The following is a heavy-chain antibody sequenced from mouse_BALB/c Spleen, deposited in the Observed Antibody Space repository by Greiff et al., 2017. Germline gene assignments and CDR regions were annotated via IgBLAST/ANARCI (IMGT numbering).Heavy chain of an antibody. CDR2: INPSTGYT. V-gene: IGHV1-4*01. D-gene: IGHD1-1*01. Sequence: QVQLQQPGAELVRPGASVKLSCKASGYSFTSYWMNWVKQRPGQGLEWIGYINPSTGYTEYNQKFKDKATLTADKSSSTAYMQLSSLTSEDSAVYYCARIYYYGSIYYYAMDYWGQGTSVTVSS. CDR3: ARIYYYGSIYYYAMDY. J-gene: IGHJ4*01. CDR1: GYSFTSYW.